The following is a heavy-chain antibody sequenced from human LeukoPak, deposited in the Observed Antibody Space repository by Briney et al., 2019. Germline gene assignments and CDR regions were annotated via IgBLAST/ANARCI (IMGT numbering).Heavy chain of an antibody. V-gene: IGHV3-30*03. J-gene: IGHJ3*01. CDR1: GFTFSSYG. CDR3: TTFVALRAFDV. D-gene: IGHD3-10*02. Sequence: GRSLRLSCAASGFTFSSYGMHWVRQAPGKGLEWVAVISYDGSNKYYADSVKGRFTISRDTSKNTLFLQMSSLTVEDTAVYYCTTFVALRAFDVWGQGTMVTVS. CDR2: ISYDGSNK.